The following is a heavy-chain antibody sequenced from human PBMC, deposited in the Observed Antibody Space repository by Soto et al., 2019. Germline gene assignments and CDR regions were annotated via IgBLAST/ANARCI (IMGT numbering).Heavy chain of an antibody. CDR2: ISYDGNNE. CDR3: AREHDGMDV. J-gene: IGHJ6*02. V-gene: IGHV3-30-3*01. Sequence: QVQVVESGGGVVQPGRSLRLSCVASGFTFSNYAMHWVRQAPGKGLEWVAVISYDGNNEYYADSVKGRFSISRDNSKNTLHLQMDSLRAEDTAVYYCAREHDGMDVWGQGITVTVSS. CDR1: GFTFSNYA.